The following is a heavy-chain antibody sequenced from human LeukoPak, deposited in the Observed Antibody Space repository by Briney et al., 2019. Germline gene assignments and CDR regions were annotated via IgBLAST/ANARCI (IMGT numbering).Heavy chain of an antibody. V-gene: IGHV1-69*05. CDR3: ATLSPSIYFYSYYFDS. CDR2: LIPIYGTV. J-gene: IGHJ4*02. CDR1: GGTFTTFT. Sequence: SVKVSCKASGGTFTTFTISWVRQAPGQGLEWMGGLIPIYGTVNYAQKFQGSVTITTDESTRTAYLELSSLRSEDTAVYYCATLSPSIYFYSYYFDSWGQGTLVTVSS. D-gene: IGHD3-22*01.